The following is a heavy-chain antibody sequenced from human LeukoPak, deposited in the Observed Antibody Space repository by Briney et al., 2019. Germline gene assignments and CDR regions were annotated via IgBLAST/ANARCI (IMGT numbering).Heavy chain of an antibody. CDR1: GGSISSYY. V-gene: IGHV4-59*01. CDR3: ARYIAVAGTVDY. J-gene: IGHJ4*02. CDR2: IYYSGST. Sequence: PSETLSLTCTVSGGSISSYYWSWIRQPPGKGLEWIGYIYYSGSTNYNPSLKSRVTISVDTSKNQFSLKLSPVTAADTAVYYCARYIAVAGTVDYWGQGTLVTVSS. D-gene: IGHD6-19*01.